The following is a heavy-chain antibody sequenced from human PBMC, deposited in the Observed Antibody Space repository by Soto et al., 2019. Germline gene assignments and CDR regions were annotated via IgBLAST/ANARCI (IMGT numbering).Heavy chain of an antibody. CDR2: FDPEDGET. D-gene: IGHD2-2*01. Sequence: ASVKVSCKVSGYTLTELSMHWVRQAPGKGLEWMGGFDPEDGETIYAQKFQGRVTMTEDTSTDTAYMELSSLRSEDTAVYYCATESPDIVVVPATPPWFDPRGQGTLVTVPS. CDR1: GYTLTELS. CDR3: ATESPDIVVVPATPPWFDP. V-gene: IGHV1-24*01. J-gene: IGHJ5*02.